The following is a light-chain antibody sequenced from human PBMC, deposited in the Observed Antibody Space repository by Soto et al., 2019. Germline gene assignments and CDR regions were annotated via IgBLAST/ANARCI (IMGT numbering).Light chain of an antibody. V-gene: IGLV2-14*01. CDR1: SSDVGGWPH. J-gene: IGLJ2*01. Sequence: QSALTQPASVSASPGQSITISCAGTSSDVGGWPHVSWYQQHPGKAPKLVIYEVSNRPSGVSSRFSGSKSGSTASLTISGLQAEDEADNYCSSYTSSSTLVFGGGTKVTVL. CDR3: SSYTSSSTLV. CDR2: EVS.